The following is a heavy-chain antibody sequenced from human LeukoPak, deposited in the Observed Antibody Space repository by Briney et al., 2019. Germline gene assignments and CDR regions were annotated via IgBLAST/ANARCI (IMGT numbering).Heavy chain of an antibody. Sequence: ASVKVSCKTSGYTFTSYETNWVRQATGQGLEWMGWMNPDSGNTGYAQKFQGRVTMTRNTSINTAYMELSSLKSDDTAVYYCARGVATNYWGQGALVTVSS. J-gene: IGHJ4*02. CDR3: ARGVATNY. CDR2: MNPDSGNT. CDR1: GYTFTSYE. D-gene: IGHD5-12*01. V-gene: IGHV1-8*01.